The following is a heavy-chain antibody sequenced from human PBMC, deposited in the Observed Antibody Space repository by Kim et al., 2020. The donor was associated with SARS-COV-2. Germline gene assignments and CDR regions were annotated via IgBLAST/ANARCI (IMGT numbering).Heavy chain of an antibody. J-gene: IGHJ4*02. CDR2: A. Sequence: ANYAQKFQGRVTITADESTSTAYMELSSLRSEDTAVYYCARAAVGATLLLWGQGTLVTVSS. CDR3: ARAAVGATLLL. D-gene: IGHD1-26*01. V-gene: IGHV1-69*01.